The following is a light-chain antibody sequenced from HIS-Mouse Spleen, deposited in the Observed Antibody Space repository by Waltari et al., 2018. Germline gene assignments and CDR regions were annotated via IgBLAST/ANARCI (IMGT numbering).Light chain of an antibody. Sequence: SYELTQPPSVSVSPGQTARITCSGDALPKKYAYWYQQKSGQAPVLVIYEDSKRPSGVPDRFSGSKSGNTASLTISGLQAEDEADYYCCSYAGSYTLVFGGGTKLTVL. CDR2: EDS. CDR3: CSYAGSYTLV. J-gene: IGLJ2*01. V-gene: IGLV3-10*01. CDR1: ALPKKY.